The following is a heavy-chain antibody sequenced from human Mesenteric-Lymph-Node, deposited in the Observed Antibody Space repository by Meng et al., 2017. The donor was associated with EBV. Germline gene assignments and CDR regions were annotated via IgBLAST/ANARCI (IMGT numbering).Heavy chain of an antibody. CDR2: ISTSTGNP. D-gene: IGHD1-26*01. CDR3: ARDLRSGSYDY. J-gene: IGHJ4*02. CDR1: GYTFIGYS. V-gene: IGHV7-4-1*02. Sequence: QWQRVQSGSGLKTPEASVNVACKASGYTFIGYSINWLRQAPGQGLEWMGYISTSTGNPTYAQGFTGRFVFSLDTSVSTAYLQISSLKAEDTAVYYCARDLRSGSYDYWGQGTLVTVSS.